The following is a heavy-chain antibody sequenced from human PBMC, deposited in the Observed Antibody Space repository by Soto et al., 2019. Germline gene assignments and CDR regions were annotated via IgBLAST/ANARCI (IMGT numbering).Heavy chain of an antibody. Sequence: QVQLVQSGAEVKKPGSSVKVSCKASGGTFSSYAISWVRQAPGQGLEWMGGIIPIFGTANYAQKFQGRVTITADESTSTVYMELSSLRSEDTAVYYCAREDGTVCFGQLLSGNWFDPWGQGTLVTVSS. CDR1: GGTFSSYA. CDR2: IIPIFGTA. D-gene: IGHD3-10*01. V-gene: IGHV1-69*01. CDR3: AREDGTVCFGQLLSGNWFDP. J-gene: IGHJ5*02.